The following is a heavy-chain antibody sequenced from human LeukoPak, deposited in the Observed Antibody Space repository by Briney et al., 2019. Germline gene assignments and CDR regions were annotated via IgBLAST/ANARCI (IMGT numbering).Heavy chain of an antibody. J-gene: IGHJ4*02. V-gene: IGHV3-30*18. D-gene: IGHD4-17*01. CDR3: AKRPSDYGDYVSYFDY. Sequence: GGSLRLSCIPSGFTFNSYAMFWVRQAPGKGLEWVGVISDDGRSKDYADSVKGRFTISRDNSKDTLYLQMNGLRDEDTAVYYCAKRPSDYGDYVSYFDYWGQGTLVTVSS. CDR2: ISDDGRSK. CDR1: GFTFNSYA.